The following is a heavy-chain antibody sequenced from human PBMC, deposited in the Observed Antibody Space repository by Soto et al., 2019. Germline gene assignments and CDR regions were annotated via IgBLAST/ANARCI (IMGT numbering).Heavy chain of an antibody. CDR1: GGSFSGYY. D-gene: IGHD3-10*01. J-gene: IGHJ6*02. CDR2: INHSGST. CDR3: ARGLGEADV. V-gene: IGHV4-34*01. Sequence: SETLSLTCAVYGGSFSGYYWSWIRQPPGKGLEWIGEINHSGSTNYNPSLKSRVTISVDTSKNQFSLKLSSVTAADTAVYYCARGLGEADVWGQGTTVTVSS.